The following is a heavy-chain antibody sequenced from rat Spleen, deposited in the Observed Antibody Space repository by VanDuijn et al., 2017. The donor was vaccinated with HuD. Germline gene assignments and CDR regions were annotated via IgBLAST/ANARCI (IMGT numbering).Heavy chain of an antibody. D-gene: IGHD1-6*01. V-gene: IGHV5-58*01. CDR1: GFTFSSYW. Sequence: EVQLVETGGGLVQPGRSLKLSCVASGFTFSSYWMYWVRLAPGQGLEWVSSINPNGDKTFYPDSVKGRFTISRDNTKSTLYLQMDSLRSEDTATYYCARQYTTDYFFGGWFTYWGQGTLVTVSS. CDR2: INPNGDKT. J-gene: IGHJ3*01. CDR3: ARQYTTDYFFGGWFTY.